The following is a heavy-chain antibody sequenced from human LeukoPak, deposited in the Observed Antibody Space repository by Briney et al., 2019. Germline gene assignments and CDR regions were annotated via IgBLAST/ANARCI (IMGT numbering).Heavy chain of an antibody. J-gene: IGHJ4*02. CDR3: ARKSYDYDFWSGHPHLDY. CDR2: INWNGGST. V-gene: IGHV3-20*04. D-gene: IGHD3-3*01. CDR1: GFTFDDYG. Sequence: GGSLRLPCAASGFTFDDYGMSWVRHAPGKGLEWVSGINWNGGSTGCADSVKGRFTISRDNAKNSLYLQMNSLRAEDTALYYCARKSYDYDFWSGHPHLDYWGQGTLVSVSS.